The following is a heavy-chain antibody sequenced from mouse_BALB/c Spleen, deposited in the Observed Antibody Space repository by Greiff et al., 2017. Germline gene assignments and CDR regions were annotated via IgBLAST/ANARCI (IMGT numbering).Heavy chain of an antibody. CDR2: IDPENGNT. V-gene: IGHV14-1*02. D-gene: IGHD4-1*01. Sequence: EVHLVESGAELVRPGALVKLSCKASGFNINDYYMHWVKQRPEQGLEWIGWIDPENGNTIYDPKFQGKASITADTSSNTAYLQLSSLTSEDTAVYYCARDWENYFDYWGQGTTLTVSS. CDR1: GFNINDYY. CDR3: ARDWENYFDY. J-gene: IGHJ2*01.